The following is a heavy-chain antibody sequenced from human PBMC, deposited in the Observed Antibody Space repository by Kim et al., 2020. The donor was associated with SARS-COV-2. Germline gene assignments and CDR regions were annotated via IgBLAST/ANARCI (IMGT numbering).Heavy chain of an antibody. J-gene: IGHJ6*02. CDR2: INPTGGST. Sequence: ASVKVSCKASGYTFTSYRIHWVRQAPGQGLEWMGIINPTGGSTDYAQKFQGRVTMTRDSSTITFYMELSSLRSEDTAMYYCARGREEYGMDVWGQGTTVTVSS. CDR1: GYTFTSYR. V-gene: IGHV1-46*01. CDR3: ARGREEYGMDV.